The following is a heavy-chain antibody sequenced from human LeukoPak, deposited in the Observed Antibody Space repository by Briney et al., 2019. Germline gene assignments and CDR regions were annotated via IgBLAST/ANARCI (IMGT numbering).Heavy chain of an antibody. CDR3: ARDGEAFDI. CDR2: ISSNGGST. D-gene: IGHD3-10*01. CDR1: GFTFSSYA. Sequence: AGGSLRLSCAASGFTFSSYAMHWVRQAPGKGLEYVSAISSNGGSTYYANSVKGRFTISRDNSKNTLYLQMGSLRAEDMAVYYCARDGEAFDIWGQGTMVTVSS. V-gene: IGHV3-64*01. J-gene: IGHJ3*02.